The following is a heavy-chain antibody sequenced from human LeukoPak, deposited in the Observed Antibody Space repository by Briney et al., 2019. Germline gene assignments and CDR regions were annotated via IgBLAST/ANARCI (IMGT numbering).Heavy chain of an antibody. V-gene: IGHV1-2*02. CDR2: INPNSGGT. CDR3: ARDCSGYYYDNWFDP. CDR1: GYTFTGYY. Sequence: GASVKVSCKASGYTFTGYYMHWVRQAPGQGLEWMGWINPNSGGTNYAQKFQGRVTMTRDTSISTAYMELSRLRSDDTAVYYCARDCSGYYYDNWFDPWGQGTLVTVSS. D-gene: IGHD3-22*01. J-gene: IGHJ5*02.